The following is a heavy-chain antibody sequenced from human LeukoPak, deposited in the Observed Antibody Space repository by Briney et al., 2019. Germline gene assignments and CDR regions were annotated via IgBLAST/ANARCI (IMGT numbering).Heavy chain of an antibody. J-gene: IGHJ3*02. CDR3: ARELVTDAFDI. Sequence: GGSLRLSWAASGFTFSSYWMSWVRQAPGKGLEWVANIKQDGSEKYYVDSVKGRFTISRDNAKNSLYLQMNSLRAEDTAVYYCARELVTDAFDIWGQGTMVTVSS. CDR2: IKQDGSEK. V-gene: IGHV3-7*01. D-gene: IGHD2-21*02. CDR1: GFTFSSYW.